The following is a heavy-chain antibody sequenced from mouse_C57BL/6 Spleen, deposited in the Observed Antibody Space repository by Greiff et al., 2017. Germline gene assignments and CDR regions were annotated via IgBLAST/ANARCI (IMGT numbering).Heavy chain of an antibody. CDR1: GYTFTSYW. D-gene: IGHD2-2*01. V-gene: IGHV1-53*01. CDR2: INPSNGGT. J-gene: IGHJ3*01. CDR3: AREGVYYGYDSFAY. Sequence: VQLQQSGTELVKPGASVKLSCKASGYTFTSYWMHWVKQRPGQGLEWIGNINPSNGGTNYNEKFKSKATLTVDKSSSTAYMQLSSLTSEDSAVYYCAREGVYYGYDSFAYWGQGTLVTVSA.